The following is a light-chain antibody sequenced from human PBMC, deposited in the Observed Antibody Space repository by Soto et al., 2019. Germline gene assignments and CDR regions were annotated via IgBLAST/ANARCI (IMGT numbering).Light chain of an antibody. CDR3: QQYDNPTYT. Sequence: DIQMTQSPSSLSASVGERVTITCQASQNISNHLNWYQQKPGKAPKLLIYDASDLETGVPSRFSGSGSGTDFSFTISSLQPEYIATYYCQQYDNPTYTFGQGTKLEIK. CDR2: DAS. CDR1: QNISNH. V-gene: IGKV1-33*01. J-gene: IGKJ2*01.